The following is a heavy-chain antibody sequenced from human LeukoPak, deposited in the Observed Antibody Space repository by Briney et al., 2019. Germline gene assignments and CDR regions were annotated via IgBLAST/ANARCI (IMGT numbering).Heavy chain of an antibody. CDR1: GFTFSSYA. CDR2: ISYDGSNK. D-gene: IGHD3-22*01. Sequence: GGSLRLSCAASGFTFSSYAMDWVRQAPGKGLGRVAVISYDGSNKYYADSVKGRFTISRDNSKNTLYLQMNSLRAKDTAVYYCARGRYYYDSSGYYRGYYFDYWGQGALVTVSS. CDR3: ARGRYYYDSSGYYRGYYFDY. V-gene: IGHV3-30-3*01. J-gene: IGHJ4*02.